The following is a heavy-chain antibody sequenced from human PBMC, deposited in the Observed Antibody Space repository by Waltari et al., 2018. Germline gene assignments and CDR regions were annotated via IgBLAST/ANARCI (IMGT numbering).Heavy chain of an antibody. V-gene: IGHV4-34*01. J-gene: IGHJ6*02. CDR2: ISHGGST. Sequence: AGLLKPSETLSLTCAVYGESLSDYYWTWIRQPPGEGLERIGEISHGGSTNYNPSLKSRVTISVDTSKKQFSLKLSSVTAAATAVYYCARGPMLDYGADSGHYYYGLDVWGQGTTVTVSS. CDR1: GESLSDYY. CDR3: ARGPMLDYGADSGHYYYGLDV. D-gene: IGHD4-17*01.